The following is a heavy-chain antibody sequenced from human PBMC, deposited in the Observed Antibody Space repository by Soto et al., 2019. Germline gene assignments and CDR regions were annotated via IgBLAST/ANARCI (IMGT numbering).Heavy chain of an antibody. V-gene: IGHV3-53*01. CDR3: ARDFANSPRFDY. D-gene: IGHD7-27*01. Sequence: GGSLRLSCAASGFTVSSNYMSWVRQAPGKGLEWVSVIYSGGSTYYADSVKGRFTISRDNSKNTLYLQTNSLRAEDTAVYYCARDFANSPRFDYWGQGTLVTVSS. CDR2: IYSGGST. CDR1: GFTVSSNY. J-gene: IGHJ4*02.